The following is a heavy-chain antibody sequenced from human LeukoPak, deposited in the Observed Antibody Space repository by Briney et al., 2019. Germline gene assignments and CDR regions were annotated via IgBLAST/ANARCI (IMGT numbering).Heavy chain of an antibody. D-gene: IGHD4-17*01. V-gene: IGHV1-8*01. CDR2: MNPNSGNT. Sequence: ASVKVSCKASGYTFTSYDINWVRQATGQGLEWMGWMNPNSGNTGYAQKFQGRVTMTRNTSISTAYMELSSLRSEDTAVYYCARDDYGDYGNYYYYGMDVWGQGTTVTVSS. J-gene: IGHJ6*02. CDR3: ARDDYGDYGNYYYYGMDV. CDR1: GYTFTSYD.